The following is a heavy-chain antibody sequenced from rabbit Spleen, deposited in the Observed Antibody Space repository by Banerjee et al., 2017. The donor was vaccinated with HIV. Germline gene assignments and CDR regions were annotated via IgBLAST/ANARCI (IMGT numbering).Heavy chain of an antibody. Sequence: QEQLEESGGDLVKPGASLTLTCKASGFSFSDSYWICWVRQAPGKGLEWIACIHATTSGSTYYASWAKGRFTISKVSSTTVTLQMTSLTAADTATYFCGRDDFGDGGWNYSNLWGPGTLVTVS. D-gene: IGHD5-1*01. CDR1: GFSFSDSYW. CDR3: GRDDFGDGGWNYSNL. J-gene: IGHJ4*01. CDR2: IHATTSGST. V-gene: IGHV1S45*01.